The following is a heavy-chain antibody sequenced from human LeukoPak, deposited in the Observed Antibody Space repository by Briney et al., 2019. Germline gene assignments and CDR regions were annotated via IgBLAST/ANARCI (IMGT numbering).Heavy chain of an antibody. D-gene: IGHD6-13*01. CDR2: IYPGDSDT. CDR1: GYSFTSYW. Sequence: GESLKISCKGSGYSFTSYWIGWVRQMPGKGLEWMGIIYPGDSDTKYSPSFQGQVAISADKSISTAYLQWSSLKAPDTAMYYCARQGDSSWLNKFDYWGQGTLVTVSS. V-gene: IGHV5-51*01. CDR3: ARQGDSSWLNKFDY. J-gene: IGHJ4*02.